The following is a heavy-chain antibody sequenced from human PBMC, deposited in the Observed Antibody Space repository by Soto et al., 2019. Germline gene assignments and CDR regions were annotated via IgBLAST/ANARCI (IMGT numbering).Heavy chain of an antibody. J-gene: IGHJ4*02. CDR1: GYSISSDYY. V-gene: IGHV4-38-2*01. Sequence: PSETLSLTCAVSGYSISSDYYWGWIRQPPGKGLEWIGSIYQSGSTYYNPSLKSRVTISVDTSKNQFSLRLTSVTAADTAMYYCARACSSNSCYDVFDYWGQGTLVTVSS. CDR2: IYQSGST. D-gene: IGHD2-2*01. CDR3: ARACSSNSCYDVFDY.